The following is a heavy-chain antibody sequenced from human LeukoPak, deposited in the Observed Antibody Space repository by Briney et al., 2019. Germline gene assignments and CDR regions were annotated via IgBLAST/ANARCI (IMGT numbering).Heavy chain of an antibody. Sequence: PRGSLRLSCAASGFTFSSYAMSWVRQAPGKGLERVSAISGSGGSTYYADSVKGRFTISRDNSKNTLYLQMNSLRAEDTAVYYCAKDWVTFGGVIGYFDYWGQGTLVTVSS. D-gene: IGHD3-16*01. V-gene: IGHV3-23*01. CDR3: AKDWVTFGGVIGYFDY. CDR2: ISGSGGST. CDR1: GFTFSSYA. J-gene: IGHJ4*02.